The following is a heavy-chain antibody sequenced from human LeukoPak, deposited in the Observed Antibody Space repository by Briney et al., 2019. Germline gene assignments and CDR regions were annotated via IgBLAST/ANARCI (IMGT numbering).Heavy chain of an antibody. CDR3: ARDSPVEMATIDY. CDR1: GFTFSSYA. D-gene: IGHD5-24*01. Sequence: GGSLRLSCAASGFTFSSYAMSWVRQAPGKGLEWVSSISSSSSYIYYADSVKGRFTISRDNAKNSLYLQMNSLRAGDTAVYYCARDSPVEMATIDYWGQGTLVTVSS. V-gene: IGHV3-21*01. J-gene: IGHJ4*02. CDR2: ISSSSSYI.